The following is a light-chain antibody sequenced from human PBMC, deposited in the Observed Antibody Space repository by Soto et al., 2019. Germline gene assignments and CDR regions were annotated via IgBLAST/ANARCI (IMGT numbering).Light chain of an antibody. Sequence: QSALTQPASVSGSPGQSITISCTGTSSDVGSYNLVSWYQQHPGKAPKLVIYEGTKRPSGVSNRFSGSKSGNTASLTISGLQAEDEADYYCCSYAAGSTHVLFGGGTKVTVL. J-gene: IGLJ2*01. V-gene: IGLV2-23*01. CDR2: EGT. CDR3: CSYAAGSTHVL. CDR1: SSDVGSYNL.